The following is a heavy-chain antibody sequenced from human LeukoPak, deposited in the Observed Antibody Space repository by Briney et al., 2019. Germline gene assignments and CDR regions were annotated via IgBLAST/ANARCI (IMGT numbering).Heavy chain of an antibody. CDR3: ARDAPQVPVAGVLAS. J-gene: IGHJ4*02. CDR1: GFTVSDNY. CDR2: MYSGGDT. Sequence: PGGSLRLSCAASGFTVSDNYMSWVRQAPGKGLEWVSVMYSGGDTYYADSVKGRFTFSRDISKNTLYLQMNGLRTEDTAMYYCARDAPQVPVAGVLASGGQGTLVTVSS. V-gene: IGHV3-53*01. D-gene: IGHD6-13*01.